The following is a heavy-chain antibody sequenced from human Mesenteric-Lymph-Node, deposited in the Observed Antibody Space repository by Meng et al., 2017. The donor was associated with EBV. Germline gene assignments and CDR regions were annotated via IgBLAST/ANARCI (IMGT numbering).Heavy chain of an antibody. V-gene: IGHV1-24*01. CDR1: GYSLTDPS. J-gene: IGHJ4*01. D-gene: IGHD3-16*01. CDR3: ATGGGGAHDY. Sequence: QVKLVKAGPEVNTPGASVKGSCSGYSLTDPSMHWLRHAPGKGLEWMGGYDYENGEIVYAQNFQGRVIMTEDTATDTAYMELSSLTSADTATYYCATGGGGAHDYWGHGTLVTVFS. CDR2: YDYENGEI.